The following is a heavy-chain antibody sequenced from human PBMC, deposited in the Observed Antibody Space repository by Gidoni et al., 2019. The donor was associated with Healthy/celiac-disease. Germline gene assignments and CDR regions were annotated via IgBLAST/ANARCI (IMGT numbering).Heavy chain of an antibody. J-gene: IGHJ4*02. Sequence: QVQLVESGGGVVQPGRSLRLSCAASGFTFSSSGMHWVRQAPGKGLEWVAVISYDGSNKYYADSVKGRFTISRDNSKNTLYLQMNSLRAEDTAVYYCAKDSCGGDCYSSDYWGQGTLVTVSS. CDR1: GFTFSSSG. CDR3: AKDSCGGDCYSSDY. CDR2: ISYDGSNK. V-gene: IGHV3-30*18. D-gene: IGHD2-21*02.